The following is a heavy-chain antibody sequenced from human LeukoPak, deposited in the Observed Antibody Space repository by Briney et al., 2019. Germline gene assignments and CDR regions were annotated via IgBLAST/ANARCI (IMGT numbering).Heavy chain of an antibody. V-gene: IGHV3-48*03. Sequence: RAGGSVRLSCAASGFTFSSYEMNWVRQAPGKGLEWVSYISSSGSTIYYADSVKGRFTISRDNAKNSLYLQMNSLRAEDTAVYYCARAGYYYDSSGYWPSGDYWGQGTLVTVSS. D-gene: IGHD3-22*01. J-gene: IGHJ4*02. CDR3: ARAGYYYDSSGYWPSGDY. CDR1: GFTFSSYE. CDR2: ISSSGSTI.